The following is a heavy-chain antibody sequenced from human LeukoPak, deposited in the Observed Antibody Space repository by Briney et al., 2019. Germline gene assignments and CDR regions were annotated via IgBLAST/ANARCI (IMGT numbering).Heavy chain of an antibody. Sequence: GRSLRLSCAASGFTFSAYSLHWLRQAPGKGLEWVADLSYDGGNQYYADSVKGRFTISRDTSKNVLYLQMNSLGAEDTAVYYCAREYGIAAVGGLDVWGKGITVTVSS. D-gene: IGHD6-25*01. V-gene: IGHV3-30*04. CDR1: GFTFSAYS. J-gene: IGHJ6*04. CDR3: AREYGIAAVGGLDV. CDR2: LSYDGGNQ.